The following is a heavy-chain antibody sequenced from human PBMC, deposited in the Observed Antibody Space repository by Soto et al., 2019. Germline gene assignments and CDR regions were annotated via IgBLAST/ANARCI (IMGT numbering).Heavy chain of an antibody. Sequence: PGGSLRLSCAASGFTFSSYAMSWVRQAPGKGLEWVSAISGSGGSTYYADSVKGRFTISRDNSKNTLYLQMNSLRAEDTAVYYCAKDGSYCSGGSCYSPNYFDYWGQGTLVTVSS. V-gene: IGHV3-23*01. CDR2: ISGSGGST. J-gene: IGHJ4*02. CDR1: GFTFSSYA. D-gene: IGHD2-15*01. CDR3: AKDGSYCSGGSCYSPNYFDY.